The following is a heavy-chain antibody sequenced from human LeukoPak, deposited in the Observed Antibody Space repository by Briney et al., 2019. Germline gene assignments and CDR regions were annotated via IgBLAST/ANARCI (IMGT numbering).Heavy chain of an antibody. D-gene: IGHD6-19*01. Sequence: PGGSLRLSCAASGFTFDDYGMSWVRQAPGKGLEWVSGINWNGGSTGYADSVKGRFTISRDNAKNSLYLQMNSLRAEDTALYYCARGSSSGWYGGYFDYWGQGTLVTVSS. CDR3: ARGSSSGWYGGYFDY. J-gene: IGHJ4*02. CDR1: GFTFDDYG. V-gene: IGHV3-20*04. CDR2: INWNGGST.